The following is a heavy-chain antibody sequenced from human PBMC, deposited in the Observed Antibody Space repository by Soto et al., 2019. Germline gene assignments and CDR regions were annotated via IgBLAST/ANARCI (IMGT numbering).Heavy chain of an antibody. CDR1: GFTFSSYA. CDR2: ISYDGSNK. D-gene: IGHD6-13*01. Sequence: QVQLVESGGGVVQPGRSLRLSCAASGFTFSSYAMHWVRLAPGKGLEWVAVISYDGSNKYYADSVKGRFTISRDNSKNTLYLQMNSLRAEDTAVYYCARDPSRYSSSWFGDYFDYWGQGTLVTVSS. J-gene: IGHJ4*02. V-gene: IGHV3-30-3*01. CDR3: ARDPSRYSSSWFGDYFDY.